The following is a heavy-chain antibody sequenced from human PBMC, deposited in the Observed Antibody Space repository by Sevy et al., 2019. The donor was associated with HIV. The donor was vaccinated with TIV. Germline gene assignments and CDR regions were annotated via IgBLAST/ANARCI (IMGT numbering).Heavy chain of an antibody. V-gene: IGHV3-53*01. D-gene: IGHD4-17*01. Sequence: GGSLRLSCAASGFTVSSNYMSWVRQAPGKGLGWVSVIYSGGSTYYADSVKGRFTISRDNSKNTLYLQMNSLRAEDTAVYYCARAADYGDYYDYWGQGTLVTVSS. J-gene: IGHJ4*02. CDR2: IYSGGST. CDR3: ARAADYGDYYDY. CDR1: GFTVSSNY.